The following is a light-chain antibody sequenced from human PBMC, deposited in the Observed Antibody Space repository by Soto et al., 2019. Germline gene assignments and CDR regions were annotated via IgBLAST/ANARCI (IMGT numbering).Light chain of an antibody. J-gene: IGKJ4*01. CDR1: QPLFPNY. CDR3: QKYGASLLN. CDR2: GAS. V-gene: IGKV3-20*01. Sequence: ELVWPKSNGHLSLAPGALSPFFFIASQPLFPNYLARYQQRPGQAHRLIIYGASSRATGIKDRFSGRGSGTDFTLIIRRMEPEEFAVYYCQKYGASLLNLGGGPKVDLK.